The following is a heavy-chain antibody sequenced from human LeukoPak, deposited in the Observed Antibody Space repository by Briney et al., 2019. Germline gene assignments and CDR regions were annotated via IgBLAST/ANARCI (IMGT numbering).Heavy chain of an antibody. CDR2: IKEDGSEE. CDR3: ARDWLAGNPYHAFDL. CDR1: GWTFSSYW. V-gene: IGHV3-7*01. J-gene: IGHJ3*01. Sequence: WGSLTLTCAAYGWTFSSYWMSWVRQPPGKGLECVANIKEDGSEEYYVDSVKGHCSISRDNAKNALYPQLNSLRGEDTAVYACARDWLAGNPYHAFDLWGKGTMVTVSS. D-gene: IGHD1-1*01.